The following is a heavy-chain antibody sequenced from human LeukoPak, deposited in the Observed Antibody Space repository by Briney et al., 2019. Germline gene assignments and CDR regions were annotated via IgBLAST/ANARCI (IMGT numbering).Heavy chain of an antibody. J-gene: IGHJ3*02. D-gene: IGHD3-22*01. CDR1: GYTFTSYG. CDR2: ISAYNGNT. CDR3: AVPDYYDSSGGAFDI. Sequence: ASVKVSCKASGYTFTSYGISWVRQAPGQGLEWMGWISAYNGNTNYAQKLQGRVTVTTDTSTSTAYMELRSLRSDDTAVYYCAVPDYYDSSGGAFDIWGQGTMVTVSS. V-gene: IGHV1-18*04.